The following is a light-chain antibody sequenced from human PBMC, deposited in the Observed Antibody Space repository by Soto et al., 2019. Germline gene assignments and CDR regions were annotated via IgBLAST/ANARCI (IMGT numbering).Light chain of an antibody. CDR3: QQYNNWPPLT. V-gene: IGKV3-15*01. CDR2: GAS. J-gene: IGKJ1*01. CDR1: QSVSSY. Sequence: IVLTQSPGTLSLSPGETATLSCRASQSVSSYFAWYQQNPGQAPRLLIYGASTRATGIPARFSGSGSGTEFTLTISSLQPEDFAVYYCQQYNNWPPLTFGQGTKVDI.